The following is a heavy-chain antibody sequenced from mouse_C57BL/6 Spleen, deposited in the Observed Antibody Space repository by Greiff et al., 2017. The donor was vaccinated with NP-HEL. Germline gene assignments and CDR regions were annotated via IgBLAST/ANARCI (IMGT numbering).Heavy chain of an antibody. CDR3: APYGNGYFDV. CDR2: FYPGDGDT. V-gene: IGHV1-82*01. D-gene: IGHD2-1*01. CDR1: GYAFSSSW. J-gene: IGHJ1*03. Sequence: QVQLQESGPELVKPGASVKISCKASGYAFSSSWMNWVKQRPGKGLEWIGRFYPGDGDTNYNGKFKGKATMTADKSSSTAYMQLSSLTSEDSAVYFGAPYGNGYFDVWGTGTTVTVSS.